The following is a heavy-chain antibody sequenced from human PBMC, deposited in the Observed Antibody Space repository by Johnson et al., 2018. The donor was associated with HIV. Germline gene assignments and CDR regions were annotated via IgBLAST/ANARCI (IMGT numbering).Heavy chain of an antibody. CDR1: GFTYSTYG. CDR3: ARPPPFMGNYGSGSWWAFDI. V-gene: IGHV3-33*01. Sequence: QMLLVESGGGVVQPGRSLRLSCAASGFTYSTYGMYWVRQAPGKGLEWVALIRYDGYYTKYADSVKGRFTISRDNSKNMLFLQMSSLRAEDTAVYYCARPPPFMGNYGSGSWWAFDIWAKGTMVTASS. CDR2: IRYDGYYT. D-gene: IGHD3-10*01. J-gene: IGHJ3*02.